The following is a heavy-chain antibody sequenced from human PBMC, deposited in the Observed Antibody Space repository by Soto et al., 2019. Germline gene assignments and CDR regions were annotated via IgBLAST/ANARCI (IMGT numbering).Heavy chain of an antibody. D-gene: IGHD3-22*01. CDR2: INPNSGGT. Sequence: ASVKVSCKASGGTFSSYAISWVRQAPGQGLEWMGWINPNSGGTNYAQKFQGWVTMTRDTSISTAYMELSRLRSDDTAVYYCAIPYDSSGYYVNWGQGTLVTVSS. J-gene: IGHJ4*02. CDR1: GGTFSSYA. V-gene: IGHV1-2*04. CDR3: AIPYDSSGYYVN.